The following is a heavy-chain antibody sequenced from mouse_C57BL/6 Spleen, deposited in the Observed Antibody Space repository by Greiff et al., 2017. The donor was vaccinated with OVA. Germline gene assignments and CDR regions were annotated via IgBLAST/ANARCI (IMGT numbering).Heavy chain of an antibody. J-gene: IGHJ2*01. V-gene: IGHV1-19*01. CDR1: GYTFTDYY. CDR3: ARYGMAYYYGSSYAHCDY. Sequence: SGPVLVKPGASVKMSCKASGYTFTDYYMNWVKQSHGKSLEWIGVINPYNGGTSYNQKFKGKATLTVDKSSSTAYMELNSLTSEDSAVYYCARYGMAYYYGSSYAHCDYWGQGTTLTVAS. D-gene: IGHD1-1*01. CDR2: INPYNGGT.